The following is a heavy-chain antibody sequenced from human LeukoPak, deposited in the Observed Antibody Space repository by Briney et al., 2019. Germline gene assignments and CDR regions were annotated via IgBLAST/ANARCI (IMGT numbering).Heavy chain of an antibody. D-gene: IGHD3-10*01. Sequence: PGGSLRLSCAASGFTFSSYSMNWVRQAPGKGLEWVSYISSSSSTIYYADSVKGRFTISRDNAKNSLYLQMNSLRAEDTAVYYCARDRGWRFDPWGQGTLVTVSS. CDR2: ISSSSSTI. CDR1: GFTFSSYS. J-gene: IGHJ5*02. V-gene: IGHV3-48*01. CDR3: ARDRGWRFDP.